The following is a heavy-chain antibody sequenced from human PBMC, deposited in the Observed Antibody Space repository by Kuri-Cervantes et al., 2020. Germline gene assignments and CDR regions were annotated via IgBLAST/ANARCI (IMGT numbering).Heavy chain of an antibody. CDR1: GFTFSDHY. CDR2: ISSSGSTI. J-gene: IGHJ4*02. V-gene: IGHV3-11*01. D-gene: IGHD6-13*01. CDR3: ASHLAGKTLPVPADRAAGKEEVDY. Sequence: GESLKISCAASGFTFSDHYMSWIRQAPGKGLEWVSYISSSGSTIYYADSVKGRFTISRDNAKNSLYLQMNSLRAEDTAVYYCASHLAGKTLPVPADRAAGKEEVDYWGQGTLVTVSS.